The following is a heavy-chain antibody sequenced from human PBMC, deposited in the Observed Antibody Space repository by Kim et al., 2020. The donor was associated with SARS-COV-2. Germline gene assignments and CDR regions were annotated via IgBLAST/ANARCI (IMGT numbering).Heavy chain of an antibody. CDR1: GFTFSSYS. Sequence: GGSLRLSCAASGFTFSSYSMNWVRQAPGKGLEWVSYISSSSSTIYYADSVKGRFTISRDNAKNSLYLQMNSLRAEDTAVYYCARVGVPNYDAFDIWGQGTMVTVSS. CDR2: ISSSSSTI. J-gene: IGHJ3*02. V-gene: IGHV3-48*04. CDR3: ARVGVPNYDAFDI. D-gene: IGHD1-7*01.